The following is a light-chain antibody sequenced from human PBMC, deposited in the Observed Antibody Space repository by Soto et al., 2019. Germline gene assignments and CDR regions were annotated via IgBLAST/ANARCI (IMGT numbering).Light chain of an antibody. CDR1: QSVPSTY. V-gene: IGKV3D-20*01. J-gene: IGKJ4*01. Sequence: EIVLTQSPATLSLSPGDRATLSCGASQSVPSTYLAWYQQKPGLAPRLLISDISNRVTGIPDRFSGSGSGTDFTLTISRLEPEDFAVYYCQQYGNSPLTFGGGTKVEIK. CDR2: DIS. CDR3: QQYGNSPLT.